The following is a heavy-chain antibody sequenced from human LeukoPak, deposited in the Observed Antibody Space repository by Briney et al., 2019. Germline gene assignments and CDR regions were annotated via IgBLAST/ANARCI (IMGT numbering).Heavy chain of an antibody. J-gene: IGHJ3*02. Sequence: PGGSLRLSCAASGFTFSSYAMHWVRQAPGKGLEWVAVISYDGSNKYYADSVKGRFTISRDNSKNTLYLQMNSLRAEDTAVYYCARDYYGQVSFDIWGQGTMVTVSS. D-gene: IGHD3-22*01. CDR2: ISYDGSNK. CDR1: GFTFSSYA. CDR3: ARDYYGQVSFDI. V-gene: IGHV3-30*04.